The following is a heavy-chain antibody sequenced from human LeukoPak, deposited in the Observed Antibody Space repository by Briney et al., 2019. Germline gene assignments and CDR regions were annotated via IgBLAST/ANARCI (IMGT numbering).Heavy chain of an antibody. CDR1: GFTFSCYE. D-gene: IGHD2-21*01. Sequence: GGSLRLSCAASGFTFSCYEMNWVRQAPGKGLEWVSYISSSGSTIYYADSVKGRFTISRDNAKNSLYLQMNSLTAEDTSVYYCARGYLRRDYWGQGTLVTVSS. CDR2: ISSSGSTI. CDR3: ARGYLRRDY. J-gene: IGHJ4*02. V-gene: IGHV3-48*03.